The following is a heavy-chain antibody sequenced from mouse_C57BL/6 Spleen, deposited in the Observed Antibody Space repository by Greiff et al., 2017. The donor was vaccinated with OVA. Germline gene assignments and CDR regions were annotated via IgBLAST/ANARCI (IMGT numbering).Heavy chain of an antibody. D-gene: IGHD2-3*01. Sequence: QVQLKQSGPGLVAPSQSLSITCTVPGFSLTSYAISWVRQPPGKGLEWLGVIWTGGGTNYNSALNSRLSISKDKSKSQVFLKMNSLQTDDTARYYCARKGGKDGYYVYLDYWGQGTTLTVSS. V-gene: IGHV2-9-1*01. J-gene: IGHJ2*01. CDR2: IWTGGGT. CDR1: GFSLTSYA. CDR3: ARKGGKDGYYVYLDY.